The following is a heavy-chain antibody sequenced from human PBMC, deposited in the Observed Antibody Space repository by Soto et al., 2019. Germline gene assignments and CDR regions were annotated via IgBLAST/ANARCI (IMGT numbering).Heavy chain of an antibody. D-gene: IGHD6-19*01. J-gene: IGHJ4*02. CDR1: GFTLSSYS. CDR2: ISGSGGTI. CDR3: ARETGLRSSGWSYYFDF. V-gene: IGHV3-48*02. Sequence: EVQLVESGGGMVQPGGSLRVSCAASGFTLSSYSVHWVRQAPGKGLEGVSYISGSGGTIYYADSVQGRFTISRDNARRSPSVQMNGQRDEDTAVYFCARETGLRSSGWSYYFDFCGQGTRVTVSS.